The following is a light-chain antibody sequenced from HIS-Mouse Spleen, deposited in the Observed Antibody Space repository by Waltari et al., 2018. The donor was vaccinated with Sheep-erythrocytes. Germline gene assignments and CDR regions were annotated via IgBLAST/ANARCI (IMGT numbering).Light chain of an antibody. Sequence: QSALTQPRSVSGSPGQSVTISCTATRSDVGGYNYVSWYHQHPGKAPNLMIYDVSKRPSGVPDRFSGSKSGNTASLTISGLQAEDEADYYCCSYAGSYNHVFATGTKVTVL. V-gene: IGLV2-11*01. CDR3: CSYAGSYNHV. CDR1: RSDVGGYNY. J-gene: IGLJ1*01. CDR2: DVS.